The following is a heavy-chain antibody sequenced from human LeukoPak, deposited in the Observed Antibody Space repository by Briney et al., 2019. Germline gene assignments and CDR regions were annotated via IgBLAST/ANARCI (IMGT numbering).Heavy chain of an antibody. Sequence: SETLSLTCAVSRGSFSNYYWNWIRQPPGKGLEWIGQVNHRGSTNYNPSLKSRVTISVDTSKTQFSLKLKSVTAADTAVYYCARVFASCFDPWGQGTLVIVSS. CDR2: VNHRGST. J-gene: IGHJ5*02. CDR3: ARVFASCFDP. V-gene: IGHV4-34*01. D-gene: IGHD2-21*01. CDR1: RGSFSNYY.